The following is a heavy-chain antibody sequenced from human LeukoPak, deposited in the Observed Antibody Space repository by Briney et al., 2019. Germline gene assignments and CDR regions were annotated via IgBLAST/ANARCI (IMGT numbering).Heavy chain of an antibody. J-gene: IGHJ4*02. CDR1: GFTFSSYG. D-gene: IGHD3-10*01. CDR3: ALLGSKLLWRIDY. CDR2: TRYDESNK. Sequence: GGSLRLSCAASGFTFSSYGMSWVRQAPGKGLEWVSFTRYDESNKYYADSVRGRFNISRDNSENTLYLLMNSLRGEDTAIYYCALLGSKLLWRIDYWGQGTLVTVSS. V-gene: IGHV3-30*02.